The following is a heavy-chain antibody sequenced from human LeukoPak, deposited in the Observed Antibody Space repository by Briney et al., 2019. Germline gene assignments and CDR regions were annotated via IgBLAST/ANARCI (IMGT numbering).Heavy chain of an antibody. CDR3: AKAGRITMIVVVKMFDY. V-gene: IGHV3-7*03. J-gene: IGHJ4*02. D-gene: IGHD3-22*01. Sequence: GGSLRLSCAASGFSFSTYWMNWVRQAPGKGLEWVSNINTDGTEINYLDSVRGRFTISRDNSKNTLYLQMNSLRAEDTAVYYCAKAGRITMIVVVKMFDYWGQGTLVTVSS. CDR1: GFSFSTYW. CDR2: INTDGTEI.